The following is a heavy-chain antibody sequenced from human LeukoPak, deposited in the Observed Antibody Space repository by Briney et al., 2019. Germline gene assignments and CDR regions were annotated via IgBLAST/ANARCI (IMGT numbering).Heavy chain of an antibody. J-gene: IGHJ4*02. CDR2: IYYSGST. V-gene: IGHV4-61*01. D-gene: IGHD4-17*01. Sequence: PSETLSLTCTVSGGSISSSSYYWSWIRQPPGKGLEWIGYIYYSGSTNYNPSLKSRVTISVDTSKNQFSLKLSSVTAADTAVYYCARGTGDYGDLGDWGQGTLVTVSS. CDR1: GGSISSSSYY. CDR3: ARGTGDYGDLGD.